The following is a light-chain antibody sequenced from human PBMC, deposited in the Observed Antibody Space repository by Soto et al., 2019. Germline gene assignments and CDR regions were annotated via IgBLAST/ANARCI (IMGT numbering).Light chain of an antibody. CDR1: SSDVGGYNY. CDR2: DVS. CDR3: SSYTCSSTLDV. Sequence: QSALTQPASVSGSPGQSITISCTGTSSDVGGYNYVSWYQQHPGKAPKLMIYDVSNRPSGVANRFSGSKSGNTASLTISGPQAEDEDDYYCSSYTCSSTLDVFGGGTKVTVL. V-gene: IGLV2-14*01. J-gene: IGLJ2*01.